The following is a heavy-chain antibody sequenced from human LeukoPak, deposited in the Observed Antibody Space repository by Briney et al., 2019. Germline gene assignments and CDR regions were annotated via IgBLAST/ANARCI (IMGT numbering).Heavy chain of an antibody. Sequence: PGGSLRLSCAASGFTFSSYAMSWVRQAPGKGLEWVSAISGSGGSTYYADSVKGRFTISRDNAKNTLNLQMNSLRAEDTAVYYCAKQIAVAGYYYYAMDVWGQGTTVTVSS. V-gene: IGHV3-23*01. D-gene: IGHD6-19*01. CDR3: AKQIAVAGYYYYAMDV. J-gene: IGHJ6*02. CDR1: GFTFSSYA. CDR2: ISGSGGST.